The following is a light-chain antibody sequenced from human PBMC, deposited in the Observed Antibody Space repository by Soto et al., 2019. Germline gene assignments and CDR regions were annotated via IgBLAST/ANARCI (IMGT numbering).Light chain of an antibody. J-gene: IGKJ4*01. CDR3: QQYHNWPLT. CDR2: GAS. Sequence: EIVMTQSPATLSVSPGERATLSCRASQSVNSNLAWYQQKPGQAPMLLIYGASTRATGIPARFSGGGSGTEFNLTISSLQSEDFAVYSCQQYHNWPLTFGGGTKVEMK. V-gene: IGKV3-15*01. CDR1: QSVNSN.